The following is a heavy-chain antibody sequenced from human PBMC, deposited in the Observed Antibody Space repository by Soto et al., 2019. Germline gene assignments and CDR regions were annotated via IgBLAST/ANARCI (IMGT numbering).Heavy chain of an antibody. D-gene: IGHD1-26*01. CDR2: SAPEEGEP. Sequence: ASVKVSCKVPENTLTKLTIDWLRQAPGKGLEWMGRSAPEEGEPIYPQKFQGRVSMTEDPSTDTAYMELTSLRSEDTAVYFCAADRKIVGTIGAFDFWGQRTLFTVGS. V-gene: IGHV1-24*01. J-gene: IGHJ4*02. CDR1: ENTLTKLT. CDR3: AADRKIVGTIGAFDF.